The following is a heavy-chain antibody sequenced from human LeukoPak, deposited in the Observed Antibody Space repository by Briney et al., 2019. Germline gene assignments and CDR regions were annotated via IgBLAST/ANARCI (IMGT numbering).Heavy chain of an antibody. V-gene: IGHV3-33*07. CDR2: IYNDGGLP. Sequence: PGRSLRLSCAASGFSFSSYGMYWVRQAPGKGLEWVALIYNDGGLPNYLDSVRGRFTISRDNSKNTLYLQMDSLRVEDTAVYYCAQGHYVGNYEFLDNWGQGSLVIVSS. CDR3: AQGHYVGNYEFLDN. CDR1: GFSFSSYG. J-gene: IGHJ4*02. D-gene: IGHD4/OR15-4a*01.